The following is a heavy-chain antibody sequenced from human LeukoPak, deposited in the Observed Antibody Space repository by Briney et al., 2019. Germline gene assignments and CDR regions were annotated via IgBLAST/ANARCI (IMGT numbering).Heavy chain of an antibody. CDR2: VYYSGST. J-gene: IGHJ4*02. CDR3: ARGANWGWPGDDY. D-gene: IGHD7-27*01. Sequence: SETLSLTCTVSGGSISSGGYYWSWIRQHPGKGLEWIGYVYYSGSTYYNPSLKRRVTISVDTSKNQFSLKLSSVTAADTAVYYCARGANWGWPGDDYWGQGTLVTVSS. V-gene: IGHV4-31*03. CDR1: GGSISSGGYY.